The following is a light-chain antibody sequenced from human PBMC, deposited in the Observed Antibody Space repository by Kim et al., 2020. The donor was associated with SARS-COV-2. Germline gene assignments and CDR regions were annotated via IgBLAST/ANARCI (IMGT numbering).Light chain of an antibody. CDR2: VTR. CDR3: LITFSGPRV. Sequence: SVTLHSGSSTGTITSAHYPYWLQQNHGQSPRTLFFVTRNNHSGTPARFSGSLLGGKAALTLSGAQPEDEADYFCLITFSGPRVFGGGTKLTVL. CDR1: TGTITSAHY. J-gene: IGLJ2*01. V-gene: IGLV7-46*01.